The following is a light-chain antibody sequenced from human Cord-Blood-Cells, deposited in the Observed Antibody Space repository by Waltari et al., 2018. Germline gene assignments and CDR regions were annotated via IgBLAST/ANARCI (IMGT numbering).Light chain of an antibody. V-gene: IGKV1-39*01. J-gene: IGKJ2*01. CDR1: QSISSY. Sequence: DIQMTQSPSSLSASVGDRVTITCRASQSISSYLNWYQQKPGKAPKLLIYAASSLQSGVPSRFSGSGSGTDFTLTISSLRPEDFATYYCQQSYSTPVHFGQGTKLEIK. CDR2: AAS. CDR3: QQSYSTPVH.